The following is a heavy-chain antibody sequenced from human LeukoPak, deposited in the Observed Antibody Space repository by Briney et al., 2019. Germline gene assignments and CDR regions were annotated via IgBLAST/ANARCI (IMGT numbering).Heavy chain of an antibody. Sequence: SVKVSCTASGGTFSIYAISWVRQAPGQGLEWMGRIIPILGIANYAQKFQGRVTITADKSTSTAYMELSSLRSEDTAVYYCARGADTAMLDDYYYGMDVWGQGTTVTVSS. V-gene: IGHV1-69*04. J-gene: IGHJ6*02. CDR1: GGTFSIYA. CDR2: IIPILGIA. CDR3: ARGADTAMLDDYYYGMDV. D-gene: IGHD5-18*01.